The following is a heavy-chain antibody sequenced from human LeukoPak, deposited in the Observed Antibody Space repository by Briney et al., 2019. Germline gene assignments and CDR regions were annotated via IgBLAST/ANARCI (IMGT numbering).Heavy chain of an antibody. Sequence: PSQTLSLTCTVSGDSISSGSYYWSWIRQPAGKGLEWIGRIHTSGSTNYSPSLKSRVTISVDTSKNQFSLKLSSVTAADTAVYYCARGLEEQLVLGRAFDIWSQGTMVTVSS. CDR3: ARGLEEQLVLGRAFDI. J-gene: IGHJ3*02. V-gene: IGHV4-61*02. D-gene: IGHD6-6*01. CDR2: IHTSGST. CDR1: GDSISSGSYY.